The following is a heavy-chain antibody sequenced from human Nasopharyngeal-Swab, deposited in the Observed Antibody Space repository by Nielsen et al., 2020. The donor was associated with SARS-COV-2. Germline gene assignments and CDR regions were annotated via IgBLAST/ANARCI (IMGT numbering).Heavy chain of an antibody. CDR3: ARDYYDSSGYYGFDY. V-gene: IGHV1-18*01. D-gene: IGHD3-22*01. Sequence: ASVKASCKASGYIFISYAMNWVRQAPGQGLEWMGRIRAYNGNTSYAQKLQGRVTMTTDTSTSTAYMELRSLRSDDTTVYYCARDYYDSSGYYGFDYWGQGTLVTVSS. CDR2: IRAYNGNT. CDR1: GYIFISYA. J-gene: IGHJ4*02.